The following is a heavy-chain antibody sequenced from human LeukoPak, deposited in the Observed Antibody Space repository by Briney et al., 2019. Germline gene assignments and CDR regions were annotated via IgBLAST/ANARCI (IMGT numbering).Heavy chain of an antibody. CDR2: IYSGGST. D-gene: IGHD5-24*01. CDR3: ARDSPWPDDAFDI. Sequence: GGSLRLSCAASGFTVSNNYMSWVRQAPGKGLEWVSLIYSGGSTYYADSVKGRFTISRDKSKNTLYLQMNSLTAEETAVYYCARDSPWPDDAFDIWGQGTMVTVSS. J-gene: IGHJ3*02. CDR1: GFTVSNNY. V-gene: IGHV3-66*01.